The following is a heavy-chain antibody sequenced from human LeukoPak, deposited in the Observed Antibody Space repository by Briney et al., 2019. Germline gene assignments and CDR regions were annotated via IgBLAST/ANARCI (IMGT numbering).Heavy chain of an antibody. CDR1: GFTFSTYA. CDR2: ISGSGDYT. CDR3: AKPSGILLITSPQS. J-gene: IGHJ5*02. Sequence: PGGSLRLSCAASGFTFSTYAMSWVRQAPGKGLEWVSGISGSGDYTYYADSVKGRFTISRDNSKNTLYLQMNSLRAEDTAVYYCAKPSGILLITSPQSWGQGTLVTVSS. D-gene: IGHD1-26*01. V-gene: IGHV3-23*01.